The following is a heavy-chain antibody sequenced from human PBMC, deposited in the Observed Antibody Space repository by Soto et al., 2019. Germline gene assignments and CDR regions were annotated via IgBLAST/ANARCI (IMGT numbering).Heavy chain of an antibody. D-gene: IGHD6-13*01. J-gene: IGHJ4*02. CDR1: GGSISSGGYC. CDR3: TTGLATAVYYFDY. Sequence: PSETLSLTCTVSGGSISSGGYCWSWIRQHPGKGLEWIGYIYYSGSTYYNPSLKSRVTISVDTSKKQFSLKLSSVTAADTAVYYCTTGLATAVYYFDYWGRGTLVTVSS. CDR2: IYYSGST. V-gene: IGHV4-31*03.